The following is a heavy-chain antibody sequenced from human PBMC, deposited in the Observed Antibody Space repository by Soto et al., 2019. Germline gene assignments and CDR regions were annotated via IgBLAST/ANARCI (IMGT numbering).Heavy chain of an antibody. CDR2: INPSGGST. CDR3: ARGDDTRAVIFYGMDV. D-gene: IGHD3-10*01. CDR1: GGTFSSYA. Sequence: ASVKVSCKASGGTFSSYAISWVRQAPGQGLEWMGIINPSGGSTSFAQTFQGRVTMTRDTSTSTLYMELSSLTSEDTAVYYCARGDDTRAVIFYGMDVWGQGTTVTVSS. V-gene: IGHV1-46*01. J-gene: IGHJ6*02.